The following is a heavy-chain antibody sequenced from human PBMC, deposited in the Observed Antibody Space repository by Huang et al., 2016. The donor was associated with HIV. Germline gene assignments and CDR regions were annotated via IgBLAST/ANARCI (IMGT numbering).Heavy chain of an antibody. CDR2: INPKTGAT. CDR1: GYPFPNYY. Sequence: QVQLVQSGAAVKKPGASTKVACKASGYPFPNYYIHWVRQAPGHGLEWKGIINPKTGATNYAQKFRGRVTRTRDTSTNTVYMELRSLRSQDTAMYYCVREKGITVMVETNYFDYWGPGSQVTVSS. CDR3: VREKGITVMVETNYFDY. D-gene: IGHD3-22*01. J-gene: IGHJ4*02. V-gene: IGHV1-46*01.